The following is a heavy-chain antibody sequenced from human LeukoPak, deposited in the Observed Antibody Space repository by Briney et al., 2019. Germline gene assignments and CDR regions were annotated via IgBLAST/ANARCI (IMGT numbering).Heavy chain of an antibody. CDR3: ARAGGWNSVTEYYYMDV. V-gene: IGHV1-69*05. Sequence: SVKVSCKASGGTFSSYAISWVRQAPGQGLEWMGGIIPIFGTANYAQKFQGRVTITTDESTSTAYMELSSLRSEDTAVYYCARAGGWNSVTEYYYMDVWGKGTTVTVSS. J-gene: IGHJ6*03. CDR2: IIPIFGTA. D-gene: IGHD1-7*01. CDR1: GGTFSSYA.